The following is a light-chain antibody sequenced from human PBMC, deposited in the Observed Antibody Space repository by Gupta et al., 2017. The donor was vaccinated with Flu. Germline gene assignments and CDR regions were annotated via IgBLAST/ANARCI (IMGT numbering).Light chain of an antibody. CDR3: QQYYSTPYC. V-gene: IGKV4-1*01. J-gene: IGKJ2*03. Sequence: DIVMTQPPDSLAVSLGERATINCKSSQRVLYSSNNKNYLAWYQQKPGQPPKLLIYWASTRESGVPDRFSGSGSGTDFTLTISSLQAEDVAVYYCQQYYSTPYCFGQGTKLEIK. CDR1: QRVLYSSNNKNY. CDR2: WAS.